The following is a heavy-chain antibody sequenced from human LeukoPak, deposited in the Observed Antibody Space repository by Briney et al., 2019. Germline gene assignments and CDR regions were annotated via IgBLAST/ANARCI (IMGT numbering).Heavy chain of an antibody. D-gene: IGHD2-8*01. CDR2: INPSGGST. CDR1: GYTFTSYY. J-gene: IGHJ4*02. CDR3: ARGGYCTNGVCYKGLSDY. V-gene: IGHV1-46*01. Sequence: GASVTVSCKASGYTFTSYYMHWVRQAPGQGLEWMGIINPSGGSTSYAQKFQGRVTMTRDMSTSTVYMELSSLRSEDTAVYYCARGGYCTNGVCYKGLSDYWGQGTLVTVSS.